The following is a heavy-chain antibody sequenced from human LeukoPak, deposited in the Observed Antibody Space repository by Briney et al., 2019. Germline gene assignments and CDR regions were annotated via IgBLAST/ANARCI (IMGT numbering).Heavy chain of an antibody. CDR1: GFTFSSYW. Sequence: GGSLRLSCAASGFTFSSYWMSWVRQAPGKGLEWVSYISSSSSTIYYADSVKGRFTISRDNAKNSLYLQMNSLRAEDTAVYYCARGDWNYERAFDYWGQGTLVTVSS. CDR3: ARGDWNYERAFDY. D-gene: IGHD1-7*01. CDR2: ISSSSSTI. V-gene: IGHV3-48*04. J-gene: IGHJ4*02.